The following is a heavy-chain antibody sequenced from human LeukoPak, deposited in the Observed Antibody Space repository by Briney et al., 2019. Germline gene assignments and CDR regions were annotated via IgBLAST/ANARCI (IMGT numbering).Heavy chain of an antibody. CDR2: IYYSGST. Sequence: SETLSLTCTVSGGSISSSSYYWGWIRQPPGKGLEWIGSIYYSGSTYYNPSLKSRVTISVDTSKNQFSLKLSSVTAADTAVYFCAIRPYYYMDVWGRGTTVTVSS. V-gene: IGHV4-39*01. CDR3: AIRPYYYMDV. J-gene: IGHJ6*03. CDR1: GGSISSSSYY.